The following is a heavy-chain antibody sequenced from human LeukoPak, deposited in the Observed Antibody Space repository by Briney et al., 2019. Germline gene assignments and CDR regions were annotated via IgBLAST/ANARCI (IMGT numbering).Heavy chain of an antibody. V-gene: IGHV3-23*01. D-gene: IGHD3-9*01. J-gene: IGHJ4*02. CDR2: MTGSGDTT. CDR1: GFIFRNYA. Sequence: GASLRLSCAASGFIFRNYAMSWVRQAPGKGLEWVSAMTGSGDTTYYADSVKGRFTISRDNSKSTLYVEMNTLRAEDTAVYYCAKWGDYDILTGYYVSDFWGQGTLVTVSS. CDR3: AKWGDYDILTGYYVSDF.